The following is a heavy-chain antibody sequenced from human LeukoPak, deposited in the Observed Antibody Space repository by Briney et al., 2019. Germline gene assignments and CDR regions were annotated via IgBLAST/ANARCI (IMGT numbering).Heavy chain of an antibody. V-gene: IGHV3-7*01. J-gene: IGHJ4*02. Sequence: GGSLRLSCAASGFIFTNYFMSWVRQAPGKGLEWVASIKHDGSEKYYVDSVRGRFTISRDDTMNSLYLQMSSLRAEDTAVYYCATDRGWRTSGYYLYYFEYWGQGTLVTYSS. CDR1: GFIFTNYF. CDR3: ATDRGWRTSGYYLYYFEY. CDR2: IKHDGSEK. D-gene: IGHD3-3*01.